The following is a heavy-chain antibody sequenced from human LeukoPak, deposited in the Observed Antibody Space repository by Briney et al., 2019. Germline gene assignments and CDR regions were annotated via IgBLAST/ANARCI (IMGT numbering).Heavy chain of an antibody. CDR2: ISSSSSYI. D-gene: IGHD6-13*01. Sequence: GGSLRLSCAASGFTFSSYSMNWTRQAPGKGLEWVSSISSSSSYIYYADSVKGRFPISRDNAKNSLYLQMNSLRAEDTAVYYCAREYSSSWYFDYWGQGTLVTVYS. J-gene: IGHJ4*02. CDR3: AREYSSSWYFDY. V-gene: IGHV3-21*01. CDR1: GFTFSSYS.